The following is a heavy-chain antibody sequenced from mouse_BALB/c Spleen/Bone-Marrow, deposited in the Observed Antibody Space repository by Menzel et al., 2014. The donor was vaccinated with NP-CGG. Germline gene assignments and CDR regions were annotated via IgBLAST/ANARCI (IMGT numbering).Heavy chain of an antibody. CDR2: IWADGST. D-gene: IGHD1-1*01. CDR3: ARGSYYEGAMDY. CDR1: GFSLTSYG. Sequence: VKLVESGPGLVAPSQSLSISCTASGFSLTSYGVHWVRQPPGKVLEWLGVIWADGSTNYNSALMSRMSISKDNSKSQVFLKMNSLQTDDTAMYYCARGSYYEGAMDYWGQGTSVTVSS. J-gene: IGHJ4*01. V-gene: IGHV2-9*02.